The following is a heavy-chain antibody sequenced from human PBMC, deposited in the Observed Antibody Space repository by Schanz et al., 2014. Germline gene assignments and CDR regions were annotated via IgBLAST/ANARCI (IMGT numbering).Heavy chain of an antibody. CDR3: ARDQWLVGGWYFDY. J-gene: IGHJ4*02. Sequence: EVHLVESGGGLVQPGGSLRLSCAASGFTFSIYAMSWVRQAPGKGLEWVSTIGGTGDSTYYADSVKGRFTISRDNSKNTLYLQMNSLRAEDTAVYYCARDQWLVGGWYFDYWGQGTLVTVSS. D-gene: IGHD6-19*01. CDR1: GFTFSIYA. CDR2: IGGTGDST. V-gene: IGHV3-23*04.